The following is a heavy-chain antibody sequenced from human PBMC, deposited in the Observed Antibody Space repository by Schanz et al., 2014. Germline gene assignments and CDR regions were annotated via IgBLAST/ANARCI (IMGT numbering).Heavy chain of an antibody. CDR1: GASISSNNW. V-gene: IGHV4-4*02. D-gene: IGHD1-7*01. CDR3: ARGRGSDWNYGTLDY. CDR2: VYYSGST. J-gene: IGHJ4*02. Sequence: QVQLQRWGAGLLKPSETLSLTCAVSGASISSNNWWTWVRQSPGKGLEWIGYVYYSGSTNYYPSLKSRVTISVDTSKNQFSLKLNSVTPADTAVYYCARGRGSDWNYGTLDYWGQGTLVTVSS.